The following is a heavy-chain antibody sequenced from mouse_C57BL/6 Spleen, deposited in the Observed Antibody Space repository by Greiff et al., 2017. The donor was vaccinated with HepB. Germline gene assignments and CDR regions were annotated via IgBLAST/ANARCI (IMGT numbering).Heavy chain of an antibody. Sequence: VQVVESGPELVKPGASVKISCKASGYAFSSSWMNWVKQRPGKGLEWIGRIYPGDGDTNYNGKFKGKATLTADKSSSTAYMQLSSLTSEDSAVYFCATDSNYGYFDYWGQGTTLTVSS. CDR2: IYPGDGDT. D-gene: IGHD2-5*01. CDR3: ATDSNYGYFDY. J-gene: IGHJ2*01. CDR1: GYAFSSSW. V-gene: IGHV1-82*01.